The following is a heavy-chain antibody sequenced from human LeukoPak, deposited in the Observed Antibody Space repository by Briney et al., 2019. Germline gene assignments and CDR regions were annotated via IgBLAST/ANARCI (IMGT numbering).Heavy chain of an antibody. CDR3: ARGKLAAPGRTGYNWFDP. V-gene: IGHV1-2*02. J-gene: IGHJ5*02. CDR1: GYTFTGYY. Sequence: SSVTVSCKASGYTFTGYYIHWVRQAPGQGLEWTGWINPNSGGTNYAHKFQGRVTMLRDTSITTAYMELSGLRSDDTAIYYCARGKLAAPGRTGYNWFDPWGQGTLVTVS. CDR2: INPNSGGT. D-gene: IGHD6-13*01.